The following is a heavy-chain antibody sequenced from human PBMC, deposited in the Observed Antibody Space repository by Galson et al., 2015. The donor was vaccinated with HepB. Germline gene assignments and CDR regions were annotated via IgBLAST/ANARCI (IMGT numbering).Heavy chain of an antibody. CDR3: ARDQGYGDYWYFDL. V-gene: IGHV3-30-3*01. CDR1: GFTFSNAR. CDR2: ISYDGSNK. D-gene: IGHD4-17*01. J-gene: IGHJ2*01. Sequence: SLRLSCAASGFTFSNARMSWVRQAPGKGLEWVAVISYDGSNKYYADSVKGRFTISRDNSKNTLYLQMNSLRAEDTAVYYCARDQGYGDYWYFDLWGRGTLVTVSS.